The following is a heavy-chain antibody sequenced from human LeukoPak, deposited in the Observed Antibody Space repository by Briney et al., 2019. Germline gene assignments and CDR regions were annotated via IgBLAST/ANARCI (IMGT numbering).Heavy chain of an antibody. J-gene: IGHJ5*02. CDR2: ISYDGSNK. CDR1: GFTFSSYA. Sequence: GGSLRLSCAASGFTFSSYAMHWVRQAPGKGLEWVAVISYDGSNKYYADSVKGRFTISRDNSKNTLYLQMNSLRAEDTAVYYCARVLPAATNWFDPWGQGTLVTVSS. CDR3: ARVLPAATNWFDP. V-gene: IGHV3-30-3*01. D-gene: IGHD2-2*01.